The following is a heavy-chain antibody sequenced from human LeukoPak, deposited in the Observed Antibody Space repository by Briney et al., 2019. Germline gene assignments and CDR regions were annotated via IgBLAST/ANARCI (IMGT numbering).Heavy chain of an antibody. CDR3: ATDPLGGSYSSAGYYFDY. Sequence: ASVKVSCKASGYTFTSYDINWVRQAPGKGLEWMGGFDPEDGETIYAQKFQGRVTMTEDTSTDTAYMELSSLRSEDTAVYYCATDPLGGSYSSAGYYFDYWGQGTLVTVSS. CDR1: GYTFTSYD. V-gene: IGHV1-24*01. J-gene: IGHJ4*02. CDR2: FDPEDGET. D-gene: IGHD1-26*01.